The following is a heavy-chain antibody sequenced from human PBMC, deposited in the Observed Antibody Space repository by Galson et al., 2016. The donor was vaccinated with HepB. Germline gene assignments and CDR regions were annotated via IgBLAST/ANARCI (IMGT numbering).Heavy chain of an antibody. D-gene: IGHD6-6*01. Sequence: ETLSLTCTVSGGSIDTSSYYWAWIRQPPGKGLEWIGSIYYSGSTYYNPSLKGRVTISVDTSRNQFSLKLSSVIAAGTAVYYCARKLPNSSSSLIDYWGQGTLVSVSS. CDR2: IYYSGST. J-gene: IGHJ4*02. CDR3: ARKLPNSSSSLIDY. CDR1: GGSIDTSSYY. V-gene: IGHV4-39*01.